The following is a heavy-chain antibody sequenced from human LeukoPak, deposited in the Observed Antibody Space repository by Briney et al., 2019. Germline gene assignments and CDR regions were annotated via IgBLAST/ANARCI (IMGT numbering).Heavy chain of an antibody. CDR3: GKYLQTTVGANDY. Sequence: GGSLRLSCAASGFTFSSYPMNWVRQAPGKGLEWVSVNSGSGGATFYGDSVQGRFTISRDNSRDTLYLQMNSLTAEDTAVYYCGKYLQTTVGANDYWGQGTLVTVSS. V-gene: IGHV3-23*01. D-gene: IGHD1-26*01. CDR2: NSGSGGAT. CDR1: GFTFSSYP. J-gene: IGHJ4*02.